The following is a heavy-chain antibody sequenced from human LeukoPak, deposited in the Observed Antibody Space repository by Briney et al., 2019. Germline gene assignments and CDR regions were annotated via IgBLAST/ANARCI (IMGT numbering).Heavy chain of an antibody. CDR3: GKLRGYSSGSVDP. V-gene: IGHV3-23*01. J-gene: IGHJ5*02. CDR2: ITGSGATT. Sequence: GGSLRLSCAASGFTFNTYAMTWVRQAPGKGLECVSGITGSGATTYYADSVKGRFTISRDNSKNTLYLQMDSLRVEDTAVYYCGKLRGYSSGSVDPWGQGTLVTVSS. CDR1: GFTFNTYA. D-gene: IGHD6-19*01.